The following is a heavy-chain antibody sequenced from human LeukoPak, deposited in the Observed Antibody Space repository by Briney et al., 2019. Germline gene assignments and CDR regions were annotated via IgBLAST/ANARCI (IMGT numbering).Heavy chain of an antibody. D-gene: IGHD3-10*01. J-gene: IGHJ5*02. Sequence: ASVKVSCKASGYTFTSYGISWVRQAPGQGLEWMGWISAYNGNTNYAQKLQGRVTMTTDTSTSTAYIELRSLRSDDTAVYYCARDWPDYYGSGSYYMFDPWGQGTLVTVSS. CDR3: ARDWPDYYGSGSYYMFDP. V-gene: IGHV1-18*04. CDR1: GYTFTSYG. CDR2: ISAYNGNT.